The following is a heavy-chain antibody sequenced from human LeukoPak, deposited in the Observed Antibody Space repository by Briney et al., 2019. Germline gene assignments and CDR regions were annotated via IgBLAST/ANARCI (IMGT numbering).Heavy chain of an antibody. CDR1: GFTFTSYT. Sequence: GGSLRLSCVASGFTFTSYTVNWVRQAAGKGLEWVSSISSSSSSIYYADSVKGRFTISSANAKNSLFMQMNSLRVGDTAVYYCARDSRYYDSSGPTWGQGTLVTVSS. D-gene: IGHD3-22*01. CDR2: ISSSSSSI. CDR3: ARDSRYYDSSGPT. J-gene: IGHJ1*01. V-gene: IGHV3-21*01.